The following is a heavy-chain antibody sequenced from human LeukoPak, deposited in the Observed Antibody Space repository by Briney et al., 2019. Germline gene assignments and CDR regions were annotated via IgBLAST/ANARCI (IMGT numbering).Heavy chain of an antibody. J-gene: IGHJ4*02. CDR2: ISGSGGST. V-gene: IGHV3-23*01. Sequence: GGSLRLSCAASGFTFGSYAMSWVRQAPGKGLEWVSAISGSGGSTYYADSVKGRFTISRDNSKNTLYLQMNSLRAEDTAVYYCAPRSISLQYYFDYWGQGTLVTVSS. CDR1: GFTFGSYA. CDR3: APRSISLQYYFDY. D-gene: IGHD2-2*01.